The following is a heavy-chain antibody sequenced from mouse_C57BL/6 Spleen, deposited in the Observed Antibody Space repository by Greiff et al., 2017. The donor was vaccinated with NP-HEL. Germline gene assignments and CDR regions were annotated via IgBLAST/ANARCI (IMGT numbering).Heavy chain of an antibody. D-gene: IGHD1-1*01. CDR1: GFTFTDYY. J-gene: IGHJ4*01. Sequence: EVQLQQSGGGLVQPGGSLSLSCAASGFTFTDYYMSWVRQPPGKALEWLGFIRNKANGYTTEYSASVKGRFTISRDNSQSILYLQMNALRAEDSATYYCARRSYDYYAMDYWGQGTSVTVSS. V-gene: IGHV7-3*01. CDR3: ARRSYDYYAMDY. CDR2: IRNKANGYTT.